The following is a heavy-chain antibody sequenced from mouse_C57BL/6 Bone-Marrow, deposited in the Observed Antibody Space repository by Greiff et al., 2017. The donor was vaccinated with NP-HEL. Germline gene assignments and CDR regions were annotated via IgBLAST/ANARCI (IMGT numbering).Heavy chain of an antibody. CDR2: ILPGSGST. Sequence: QVQLQQSGAELMKPGASVKLSCKATGYTFTGYWIEWVKQRPGHGLEWIGEILPGSGSTTYNEKFKGKATFTADTSSNTAYMQLSSLTTEDSAIYYCAREIYDGYSLHWYFDVWGTGTTVTVSS. D-gene: IGHD2-3*01. J-gene: IGHJ1*03. V-gene: IGHV1-9*01. CDR3: AREIYDGYSLHWYFDV. CDR1: GYTFTGYW.